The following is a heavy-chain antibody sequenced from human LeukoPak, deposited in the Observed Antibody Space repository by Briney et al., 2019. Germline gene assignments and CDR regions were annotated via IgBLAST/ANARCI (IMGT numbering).Heavy chain of an antibody. Sequence: SEILSLTCTVSGYSISSGYYWGWIRQPPGKGLEWIGSIYHSGSTYYNPSLKSRVTISVDTSKNQFSLKLSSVTAADTAVYYCARGPYSSGWYYFDYWGQGTLVTVSS. CDR2: IYHSGST. J-gene: IGHJ4*02. CDR1: GYSISSGYY. V-gene: IGHV4-38-2*02. CDR3: ARGPYSSGWYYFDY. D-gene: IGHD6-19*01.